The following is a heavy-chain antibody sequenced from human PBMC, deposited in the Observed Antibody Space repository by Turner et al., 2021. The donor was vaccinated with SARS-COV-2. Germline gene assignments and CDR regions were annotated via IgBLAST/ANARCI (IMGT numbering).Heavy chain of an antibody. Sequence: EVQLVESGGGLVQPGGSLRPSCADSGFTFSRYSMNWVRQAPGKGLEWVSYISSSSSTRDYADSVKGRFTISRDNAKNSLYLQMNSLRAEDTAVYYCASTSVVNYGMDVWGQGTTVTVSS. D-gene: IGHD2-15*01. CDR2: ISSSSSTR. CDR3: ASTSVVNYGMDV. J-gene: IGHJ6*02. V-gene: IGHV3-48*01. CDR1: GFTFSRYS.